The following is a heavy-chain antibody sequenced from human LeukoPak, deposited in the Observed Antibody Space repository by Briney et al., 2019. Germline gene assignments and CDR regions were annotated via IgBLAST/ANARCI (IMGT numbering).Heavy chain of an antibody. CDR2: IIPILGIA. J-gene: IGHJ6*02. D-gene: IGHD3-9*01. CDR1: GGTFSSYA. Sequence: ASVKVSCKASGGTFSSYAISWVRQAPGQGLEWMGRIIPILGIANYAQKFQGRVTITADKSTSTAYMELSSLRSEDTAVYYCAREVLTHYYYYGMDVWGQGTTVTVSS. CDR3: AREVLTHYYYYGMDV. V-gene: IGHV1-69*04.